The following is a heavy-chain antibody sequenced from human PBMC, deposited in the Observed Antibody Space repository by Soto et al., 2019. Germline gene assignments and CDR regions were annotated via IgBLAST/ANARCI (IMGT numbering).Heavy chain of an antibody. V-gene: IGHV4-31*03. J-gene: IGHJ4*02. CDR1: GGSISSGGYY. Sequence: SETLSLTCTVSGGSISSGGYYWSWIRQHPGKGLEWIGYIYYSGSTYYNPSLKSRVTISVDTSKNQFSLKLSSVTAADTAVYYCARGSGYDPPPFDYWGQGTLVTISS. CDR3: ARGSGYDPPPFDY. CDR2: IYYSGST. D-gene: IGHD5-12*01.